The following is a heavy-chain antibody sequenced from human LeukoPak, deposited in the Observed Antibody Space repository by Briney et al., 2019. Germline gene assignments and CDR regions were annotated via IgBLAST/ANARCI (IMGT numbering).Heavy chain of an antibody. CDR3: ARDLPSTPNWELDY. D-gene: IGHD7-27*01. CDR2: INPKSGGT. J-gene: IGHJ4*02. CDR1: GYTFIDYY. V-gene: IGHV1-2*06. Sequence: ASVKVSFKASGYTFIDYYIHWVRQAPGQGLEWMARINPKSGGTNFAQTFQGRVTMTRDTSISTVYMELNRLTSDDTAVYYCARDLPSTPNWELDYWGQGTLVTVSS.